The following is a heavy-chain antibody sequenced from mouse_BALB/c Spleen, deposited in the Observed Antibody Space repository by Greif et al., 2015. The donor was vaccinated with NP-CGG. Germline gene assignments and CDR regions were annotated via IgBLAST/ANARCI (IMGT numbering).Heavy chain of an antibody. Sequence: VQLQQSGAELAKPGASVKMSCKASGYTFTSYWMHWVKQRPGQGLEWIGYINPNTGYTEYNQKFKDKATLTADKSSSTAYMQLSSLTSEDSAVYYCARRTTATYFDYWGQGTTLTVSS. J-gene: IGHJ2*01. CDR3: ARRTTATYFDY. CDR1: GYTFTSYW. V-gene: IGHV1-7*01. CDR2: INPNTGYT. D-gene: IGHD1-2*01.